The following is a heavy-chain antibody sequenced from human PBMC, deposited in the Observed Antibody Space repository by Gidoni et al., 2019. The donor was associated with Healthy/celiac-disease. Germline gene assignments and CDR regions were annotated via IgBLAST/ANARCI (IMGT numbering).Heavy chain of an antibody. J-gene: IGHJ4*02. D-gene: IGHD1-26*01. CDR2: ISWNSGSI. CDR1: GFTFDDYA. CDR3: AKDSSGWGDYSGSYSSSLDY. Sequence: EVQLVESGGGLVQPGRSLRLSCAASGFTFDDYAMHWVRQAPGKGLEWVSGISWNSGSIGHADSVKGRFTISRDNAKNSLYLQMNSLRAEDTALYYCAKDSSGWGDYSGSYSSSLDYWGQGTLVTVSS. V-gene: IGHV3-9*01.